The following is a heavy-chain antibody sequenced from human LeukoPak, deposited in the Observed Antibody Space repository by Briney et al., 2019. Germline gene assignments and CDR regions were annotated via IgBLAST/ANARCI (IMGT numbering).Heavy chain of an antibody. D-gene: IGHD5-18*01. CDR1: GGSISSGGYY. CDR2: IFHTGST. CDR3: ARGGERGYTYGD. J-gene: IGHJ4*02. Sequence: PSETLSLTCTVSGGSISSGGYYWSWLRQHPGSGLEWIGYIFHTGSTYYNPSLKSRISISIDTSKNQFSLKMSSMTAADTAVYYCARGGERGYTYGDWGQGTLVTVSS. V-gene: IGHV4-31*03.